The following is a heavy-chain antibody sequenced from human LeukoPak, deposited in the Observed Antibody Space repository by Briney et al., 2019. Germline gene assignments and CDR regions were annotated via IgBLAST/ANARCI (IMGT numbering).Heavy chain of an antibody. CDR3: ARDPIYIAAAGTGDY. CDR1: GFTFSSYA. Sequence: GRSLRLSCAASGFTFSSYAMHWVRQAPGKGLEWVAVISYDGSNKYSADSVKGRFTISRDNSKNTLYLQMNSLRAEDTAVYYCARDPIYIAAAGTGDYWGQGTLVTVSS. CDR2: ISYDGSNK. V-gene: IGHV3-30*01. D-gene: IGHD6-13*01. J-gene: IGHJ4*02.